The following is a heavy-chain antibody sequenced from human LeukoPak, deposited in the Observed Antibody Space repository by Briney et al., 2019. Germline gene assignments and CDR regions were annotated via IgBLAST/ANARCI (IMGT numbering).Heavy chain of an antibody. V-gene: IGHV1-2*02. D-gene: IGHD6-19*01. CDR2: INPNSGGT. J-gene: IGHJ5*02. Sequence: ASVKVSCKASGYTFTGYYMHWVRQAPGQGLEWMGWINPNSGGTNYAQKFQGRVTMTRDTSISTAYMELSRLRSDGTAVYYCARDPGIAVAGTRQAGFDPWGQGTLVTVSS. CDR1: GYTFTGYY. CDR3: ARDPGIAVAGTRQAGFDP.